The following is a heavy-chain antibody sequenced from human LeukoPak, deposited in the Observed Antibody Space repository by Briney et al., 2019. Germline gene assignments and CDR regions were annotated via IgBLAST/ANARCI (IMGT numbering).Heavy chain of an antibody. D-gene: IGHD1-26*01. CDR2: ISGSGGST. CDR3: AKDLWVGATTGVVDY. Sequence: GGSLRLSCAASGFTFSSYAMSWVRQAPRKGLEWVSAISGSGGSTYYADSVKGRFTISRDNSKNTLYLQMNSLRAEDTAVYYCAKDLWVGATTGVVDYWGQGTLVTVSS. J-gene: IGHJ4*02. CDR1: GFTFSSYA. V-gene: IGHV3-23*01.